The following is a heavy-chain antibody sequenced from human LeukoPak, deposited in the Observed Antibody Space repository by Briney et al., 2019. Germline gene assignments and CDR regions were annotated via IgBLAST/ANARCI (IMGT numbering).Heavy chain of an antibody. J-gene: IGHJ4*02. CDR3: ARDSYYYGSGYFDY. D-gene: IGHD3-10*01. Sequence: PGGSLRLSCAPSGFTFDDYGMSWVRQAPGKGLEWVSGINWNGGSTGYADSVKGRFTISRDNAKNSLYLQMNSLRAEDTPLYYCARDSYYYGSGYFDYWGQGTLVTVS. CDR1: GFTFDDYG. CDR2: INWNGGST. V-gene: IGHV3-20*04.